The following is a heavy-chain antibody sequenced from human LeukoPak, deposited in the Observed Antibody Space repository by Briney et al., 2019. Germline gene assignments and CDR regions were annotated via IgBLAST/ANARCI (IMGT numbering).Heavy chain of an antibody. CDR2: IYSGGDT. Sequence: GGPLRLSCAASGFTVSSNYMNWVRQAPGKGLEWGSIIYSGGDTYYADYVKGRFTISRDNSKNTLYLQMNNLRPEDTAVYYCTRGPGSTWYSDYWGQGTLVTVSS. CDR3: TRGPGSTWYSDY. CDR1: GFTVSSNY. D-gene: IGHD6-13*01. J-gene: IGHJ4*02. V-gene: IGHV3-66*02.